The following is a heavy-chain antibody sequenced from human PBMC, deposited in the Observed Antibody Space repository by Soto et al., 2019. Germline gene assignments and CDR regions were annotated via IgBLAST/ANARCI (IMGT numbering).Heavy chain of an antibody. CDR3: TLYDFGSRYFDY. Sequence: QVQLVQSGAEVKKPGASVKVSCKASGYTFTSYDINWVRQATGQGLEWMGWMNPNSGNTGYAQKFQGRVTMTRNTSISSTYLELSSLRSEDTAVYYCTLYDFGSRYFDYWGQGTLVTVSS. CDR2: MNPNSGNT. D-gene: IGHD3-3*01. CDR1: GYTFTSYD. J-gene: IGHJ4*02. V-gene: IGHV1-8*01.